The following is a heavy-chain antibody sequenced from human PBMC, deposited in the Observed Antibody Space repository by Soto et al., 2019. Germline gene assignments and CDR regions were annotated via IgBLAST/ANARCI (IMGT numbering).Heavy chain of an antibody. V-gene: IGHV1-58*02. J-gene: IGHJ6*02. Sequence: ASVKVSCKASGSGFISSGIQWVRQAHGQRLEWIGWIVVASGQTNYAQNFRGRVAITWDTSTATAYIELTGLTSEDTAVYFCSADRPDIGVGWWVWGQGTTVTVSS. CDR1: GSGFISSG. CDR3: SADRPDIGVGWWV. D-gene: IGHD2-15*01. CDR2: IVVASGQT.